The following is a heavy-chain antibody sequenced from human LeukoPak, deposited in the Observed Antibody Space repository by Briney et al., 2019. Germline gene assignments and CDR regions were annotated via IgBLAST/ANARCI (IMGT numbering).Heavy chain of an antibody. D-gene: IGHD3-9*01. CDR1: GFTFSSYA. Sequence: GGSLRLSCAASGFTFSSYAMSWVRQAPGKGLEGVSGISGSGGSRYYADSVKGRFAISRDNSKNTLYLQMNSLRAEDTALYYCAKSRDILTRYYNSHFHCWGQGTLVTASS. V-gene: IGHV3-23*01. J-gene: IGHJ4*02. CDR2: ISGSGGSR. CDR3: AKSRDILTRYYNSHFHC.